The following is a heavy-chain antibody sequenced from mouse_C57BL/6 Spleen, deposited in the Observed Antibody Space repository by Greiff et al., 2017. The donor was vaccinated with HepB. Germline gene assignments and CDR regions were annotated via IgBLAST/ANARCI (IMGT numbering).Heavy chain of an antibody. V-gene: IGHV1-82*01. J-gene: IGHJ1*03. Sequence: QVQLKESGPELVKPGASVKISCKASGYAFSSSWMNWVKQRPGKGLEWIGRIYPGDGDTNYNGKFKGKATLTADKSSSTAYMQLSSLPSEDSAVYFCARYYGSSYWYFDVWGTGTTVTVSS. CDR2: IYPGDGDT. CDR1: GYAFSSSW. CDR3: ARYYGSSYWYFDV. D-gene: IGHD1-1*01.